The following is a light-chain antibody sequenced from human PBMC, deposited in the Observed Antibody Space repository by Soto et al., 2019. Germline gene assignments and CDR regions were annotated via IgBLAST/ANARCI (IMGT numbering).Light chain of an antibody. CDR3: SSYTTSSTWV. J-gene: IGLJ3*02. V-gene: IGLV2-14*01. CDR1: SSDVGGYNY. Sequence: QSALTQPASVSGSPGQSITISCTGTSSDVGGYNYVSWYQQYPGKVPKLMIYEVTNRPSGVSNRFSGSKSDNTASLTISGLQAEDEADYYCSSYTTSSTWVFGGGTKLTVL. CDR2: EVT.